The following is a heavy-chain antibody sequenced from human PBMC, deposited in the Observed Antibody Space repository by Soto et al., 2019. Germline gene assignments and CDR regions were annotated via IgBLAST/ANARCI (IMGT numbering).Heavy chain of an antibody. CDR2: MYHSGST. J-gene: IGHJ4*02. D-gene: IGHD4-17*01. Sequence: SETLSLTCAVSGGSISSGGYSWSWIRQPPGKGLEWIGCMYHSGSTFYNPSLKSRVTISSDRSKNQSSLNLSSVTAADTAVYFCARVYGDHTGAFDFWGQGTLV. CDR3: ARVYGDHTGAFDF. V-gene: IGHV4-30-2*01. CDR1: GGSISSGGYS.